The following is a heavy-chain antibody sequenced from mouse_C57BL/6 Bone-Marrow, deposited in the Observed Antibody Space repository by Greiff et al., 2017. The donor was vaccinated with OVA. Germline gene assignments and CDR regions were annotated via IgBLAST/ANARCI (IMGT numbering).Heavy chain of an antibody. CDR1: GFTFSSYA. V-gene: IGHV5-4*01. D-gene: IGHD2-5*01. CDR2: ISDGGSYT. Sequence: EVKLVESGGGLVKPGGSLKLSCAASGFTFSSYAMSWVRQTPEKRLEWVATISDGGSYTYYPDNVKGRFTISRDNAKNNLYLQMSHLKSEDTAMCYCARDRGIVNYFDYWGQGTTLTVSS. CDR3: ARDRGIVNYFDY. J-gene: IGHJ2*01.